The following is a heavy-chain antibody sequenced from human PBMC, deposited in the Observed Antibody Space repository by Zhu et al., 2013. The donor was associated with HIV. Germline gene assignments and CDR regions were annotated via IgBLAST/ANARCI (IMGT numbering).Heavy chain of an antibody. CDR1: GGTFSSYA. Sequence: QVQLVQSGAEVKKPGSSVKVSCKASGGTFSSYAISWVRQAPGQGLEWMGGIIPIFGTANYAQKFQGRVTITADESTSTAYMELSSLRSEDTAVYYCARGLKIVVVTATDDAFDIWGQGTMVTVSS. J-gene: IGHJ3*02. V-gene: IGHV1-69*01. D-gene: IGHD2-21*02. CDR3: ARGLKIVVVTATDDAFDI. CDR2: IIPIFGTA.